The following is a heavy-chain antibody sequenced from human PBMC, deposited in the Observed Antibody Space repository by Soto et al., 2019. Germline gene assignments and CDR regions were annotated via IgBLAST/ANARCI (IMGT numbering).Heavy chain of an antibody. CDR2: ISGSGGST. D-gene: IGHD3-3*01. V-gene: IGHV3-23*01. CDR3: AKEGHDFWSGYLYGMDV. J-gene: IGHJ6*02. CDR1: GFTFSSYA. Sequence: GGSLRLSCAASGFTFSSYAMSWVRQAPGKGLEWVSAISGSGGSTYYADSVKGRFTISRDNSKNTLYLQMNSLRAEDTAVYYCAKEGHDFWSGYLYGMDVWGQGTTVTVSS.